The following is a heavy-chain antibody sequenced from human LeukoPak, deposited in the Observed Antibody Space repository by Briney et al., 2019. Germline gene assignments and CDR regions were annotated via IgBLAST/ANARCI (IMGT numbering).Heavy chain of an antibody. D-gene: IGHD6-19*01. V-gene: IGHV3-66*01. CDR1: RFTLSSNY. Sequence: GGSLRLSCVASRFTLSSNYMSWVRQAPGKGLEWVSLIYSGGSTYYADSVKGRFTISRDNSKNTLYLQMNSLRAEDTAVYYCAKVLDSSGWIDYWGQGKLVTVSS. CDR3: AKVLDSSGWIDY. CDR2: IYSGGST. J-gene: IGHJ4*02.